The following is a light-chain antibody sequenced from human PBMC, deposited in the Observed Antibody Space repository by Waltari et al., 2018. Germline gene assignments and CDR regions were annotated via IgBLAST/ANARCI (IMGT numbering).Light chain of an antibody. Sequence: DIQMTQSPSSLSASVGDRFLITCRASQSISSYLNWYQQKPGKATKLLIYAASSLQSGVPSRFSGSGSGTDFTLTISSLQPEDFATYYCQQSYSTPHTFGQGTKLEIK. V-gene: IGKV1-39*01. CDR3: QQSYSTPHT. CDR1: QSISSY. CDR2: AAS. J-gene: IGKJ2*01.